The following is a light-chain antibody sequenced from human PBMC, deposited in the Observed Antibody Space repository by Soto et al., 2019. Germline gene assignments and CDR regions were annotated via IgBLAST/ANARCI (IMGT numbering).Light chain of an antibody. Sequence: EIVLTQSPATLSLSPGERATLSCRASQSISSCLVWFQHKPGQAPRRVIHDASYKATDIPARLSCSGAEKDCTHPIRSLEAEDYAVYYCQECNTWPLTFGGGTKVEIK. V-gene: IGKV3-11*01. CDR1: QSISSC. CDR2: DAS. CDR3: QECNTWPLT. J-gene: IGKJ4*01.